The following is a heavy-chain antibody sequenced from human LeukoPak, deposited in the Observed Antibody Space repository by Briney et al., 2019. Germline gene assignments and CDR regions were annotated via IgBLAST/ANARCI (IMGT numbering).Heavy chain of an antibody. D-gene: IGHD3-10*01. CDR1: GFTFSNHG. CDR3: AKDDAWLRFGE. J-gene: IGHJ4*02. CDR2: ISPSGDIT. Sequence: GGSLRLSCAASGFTFSNHGMNWVRQAPGKGLEWVSSISPSGDITYYADSVKGRFTISRDNSKNTLYLEVISLTAEDTAVYYCAKDDAWLRFGEWSQGTLVTVSS. V-gene: IGHV3-23*01.